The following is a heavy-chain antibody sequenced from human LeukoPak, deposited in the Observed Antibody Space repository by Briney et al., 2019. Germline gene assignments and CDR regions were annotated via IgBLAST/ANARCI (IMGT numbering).Heavy chain of an antibody. CDR1: GFTLSTYA. V-gene: IGHV3-23*01. CDR3: ARELSTIYAFDI. D-gene: IGHD1-26*01. J-gene: IGHJ3*02. CDR2: IRGSGSST. Sequence: GGSLRLSCAASGFTLSTYAMSWVRQAPGKGLECVSTIRGSGSSTYYADSVKGRFTISRDKSKNTLYLQMNSLRAEDTAVYYCARELSTIYAFDIWGQGTMVTVSS.